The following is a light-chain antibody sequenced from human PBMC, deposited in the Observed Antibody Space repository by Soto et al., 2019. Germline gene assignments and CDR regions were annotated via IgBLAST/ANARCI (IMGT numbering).Light chain of an antibody. CDR2: EVN. J-gene: IGLJ1*01. CDR1: SSDIGLYNY. CDR3: SCLSTTSTPIV. V-gene: IGLV2-14*01. Sequence: QSALSQPASMSGSPGQSITIPCIGASSDIGLYNYVSWYQHHPGKAPKLLISEVNIRPSGLSDRFSASKAGNTASLTISGLQPEDEAYYYCSCLSTTSTPIVFGTGTKVTVL.